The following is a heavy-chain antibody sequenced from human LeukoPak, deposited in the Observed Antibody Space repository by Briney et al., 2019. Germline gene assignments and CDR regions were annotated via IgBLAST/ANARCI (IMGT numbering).Heavy chain of an antibody. J-gene: IGHJ4*02. V-gene: IGHV3-53*01. CDR2: IYSGDYT. D-gene: IGHD1-1*01. CDR3: ARDLGTYFDF. Sequence: GGSLRLSCAASGFSVSNNYMSWVRQAPGEGLEWVSVIYSGDYTYYADSVKGRFTISRDNSKNTLYLQMNNLRAEDTAVYYCARDLGTYFDFWGQGTLVTVSS. CDR1: GFSVSNNY.